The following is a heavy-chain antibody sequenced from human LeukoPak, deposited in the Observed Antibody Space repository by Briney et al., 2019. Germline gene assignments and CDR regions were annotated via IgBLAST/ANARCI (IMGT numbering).Heavy chain of an antibody. CDR2: IKSKTDGGTT. CDR3: TTELGSYYAGYFDY. Sequence: ETLSLTCTVSGGSISSYYWSWIRQPPGKGLEWVGRIKSKTDGGTTDYAAPVKGRFTISRDDSKNTLYLQMNSLKTEDTAVYYCTTELGSYYAGYFDYWGQGTLVTVSS. CDR1: GGSISSYY. D-gene: IGHD1-26*01. J-gene: IGHJ4*02. V-gene: IGHV3-15*01.